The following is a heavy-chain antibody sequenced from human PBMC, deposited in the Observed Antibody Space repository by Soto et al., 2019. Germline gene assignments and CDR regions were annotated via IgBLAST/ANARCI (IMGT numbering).Heavy chain of an antibody. Sequence: EVQLVESGEGFVQPGGSLRLSCAASGFTFSNYWMSWVRQAPGKGLEWVANIKVDGSEKYYVDSVKGRFTISRDNAKNSLYLQMNSLRAEDTAVYYCAGVAVRGQGTLVTVSS. D-gene: IGHD6-19*01. J-gene: IGHJ4*02. CDR2: IKVDGSEK. CDR3: AGVAV. CDR1: GFTFSNYW. V-gene: IGHV3-7*05.